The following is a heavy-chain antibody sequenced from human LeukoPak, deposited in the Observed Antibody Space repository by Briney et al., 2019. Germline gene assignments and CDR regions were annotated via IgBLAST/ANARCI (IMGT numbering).Heavy chain of an antibody. CDR2: INPNSGGT. Sequence: ASVKVSCKASGYTFTGYYMHWVRQAPGQGLEWMGWINPNSGGTNYAQKFQGRVTMTRDTSISTAYMELSSLRSEDTAVYYCAREFLVDTYYYMDVWGKGTTVTVSS. CDR1: GYTFTGYY. V-gene: IGHV1-2*02. J-gene: IGHJ6*03. D-gene: IGHD2-8*02. CDR3: AREFLVDTYYYMDV.